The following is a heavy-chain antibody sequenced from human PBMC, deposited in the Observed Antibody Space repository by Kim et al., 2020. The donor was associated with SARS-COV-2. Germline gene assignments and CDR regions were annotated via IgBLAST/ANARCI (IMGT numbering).Heavy chain of an antibody. CDR1: GFTFSSYD. CDR2: IGTAGDP. J-gene: IGHJ6*02. CDR3: ARAASSWGSYRYRGFGGMDV. Sequence: GGSLRLSCAASGFTFSSYDMHWVRQATGKGLEWVSAIGTAGDPYYPGSVKGRFTISRENAKNSLYLQMNSLRAGDTAVYYCARAASSWGSYRYRGFGGMDVWGQGTTVTVSS. D-gene: IGHD3-16*02. V-gene: IGHV3-13*05.